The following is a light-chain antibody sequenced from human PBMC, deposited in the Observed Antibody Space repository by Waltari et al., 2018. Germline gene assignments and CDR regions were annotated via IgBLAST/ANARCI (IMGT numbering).Light chain of an antibody. CDR1: DCDVCPYDF. Sequence: QSAPTPPAPVPGAPGQSITISCSGTDCDVCPYDFVSWYQQHPGKAPHLIIYEVSNRPSGISNRFSASKSGNTASLTISGLQAEDEADYYCSSYTTSSAPGVFGTGTRVTVL. CDR2: EVS. V-gene: IGLV2-14*01. CDR3: SSYTTSSAPGV. J-gene: IGLJ1*01.